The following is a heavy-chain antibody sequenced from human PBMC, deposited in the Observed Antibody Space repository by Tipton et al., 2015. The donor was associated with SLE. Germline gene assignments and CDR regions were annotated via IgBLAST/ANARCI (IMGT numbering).Heavy chain of an antibody. D-gene: IGHD3-16*01. CDR1: GGSISSYY. J-gene: IGHJ3*02. V-gene: IGHV4-59*01. CDR2: IYYSGST. CDR3: ARDLPQSGGDAFNI. Sequence: TLSLTCTVSGGSISSYYWSWIRQPPGKGLEWIGYIYYSGSTNYNPSLKSRVTISVDTSKNQFSLKLSSVTAADTAVYYCARDLPQSGGDAFNIWGQGTMVTVSS.